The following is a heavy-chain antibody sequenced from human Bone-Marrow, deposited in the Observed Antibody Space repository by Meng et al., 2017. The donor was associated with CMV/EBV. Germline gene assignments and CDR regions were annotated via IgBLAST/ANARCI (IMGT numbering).Heavy chain of an antibody. CDR3: ARDRRTTVTTSFYYYYAMDV. Sequence: GGSLRLSCAASGFTFSSYSMNWVRQAPGKGLEWVSSISSSSSYIYYADSVKGRFTISRDNSKNTLYLQMNSLRAEDTAVYYCARDRRTTVTTSFYYYYAMDVWGQGTTVTVSS. CDR1: GFTFSSYS. D-gene: IGHD4-11*01. J-gene: IGHJ6*02. V-gene: IGHV3-21*01. CDR2: ISSSSSYI.